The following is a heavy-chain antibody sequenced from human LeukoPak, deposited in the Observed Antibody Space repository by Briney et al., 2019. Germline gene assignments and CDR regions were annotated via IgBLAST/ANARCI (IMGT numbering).Heavy chain of an antibody. J-gene: IGHJ4*02. CDR2: IIPILGIA. CDR1: GGTFSSYA. Sequence: SVKVSCKASGGTFSSYAISWVRQAPGQGLEWMGRIIPILGIANYAQKFQGRVTITADKSTSTAYMELSSLRSEDTAVYYCARSHYYDSSGYYGLGYYSDYWGQGTLVTVSS. D-gene: IGHD3-22*01. CDR3: ARSHYYDSSGYYGLGYYSDY. V-gene: IGHV1-69*04.